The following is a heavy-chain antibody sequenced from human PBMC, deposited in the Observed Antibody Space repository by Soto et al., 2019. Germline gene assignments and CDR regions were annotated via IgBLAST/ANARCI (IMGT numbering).Heavy chain of an antibody. CDR3: AKDRDPSSVVVVAAHFDY. CDR1: GLNFGGYA. J-gene: IGHJ4*02. Sequence: GGSLRLSCAASGLNFGGYAMSWVRQDPGKGLEWVSAISGSGGSTYYADSVKGRFTISRDNSKNTLYLQMNSLRAEDTAVYYWAKDRDPSSVVVVAAHFDYWGQGTLVTVSS. V-gene: IGHV3-23*01. D-gene: IGHD2-15*01. CDR2: ISGSGGST.